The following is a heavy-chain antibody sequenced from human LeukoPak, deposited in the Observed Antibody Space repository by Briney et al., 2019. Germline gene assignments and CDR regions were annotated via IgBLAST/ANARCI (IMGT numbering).Heavy chain of an antibody. V-gene: IGHV1-18*01. CDR1: GYTFTSYG. Sequence: ASVKVSCKASGYTFTSYGISWVRQAPGQGLEWMGWISAYNGNTNYAQKFQGRVTMTRDTSTSTVYMELSSLRSEDTAVYYCARGAPMTTVTIGNWFDPWGQGTLVTVSS. D-gene: IGHD4-17*01. CDR3: ARGAPMTTVTIGNWFDP. CDR2: ISAYNGNT. J-gene: IGHJ5*02.